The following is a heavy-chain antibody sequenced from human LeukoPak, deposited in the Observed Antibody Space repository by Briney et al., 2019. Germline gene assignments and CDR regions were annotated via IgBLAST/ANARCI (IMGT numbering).Heavy chain of an antibody. CDR1: GFTFSSYS. J-gene: IGHJ4*02. CDR3: ARDLGPHIAVARHFDY. V-gene: IGHV3-21*01. D-gene: IGHD6-19*01. CDR2: ISSSSSYI. Sequence: GGSLRPSCAASGFTFSSYSMNWVRQAPGKGLEWVSSISSSSSYIYYADSVKGRFTISRDNAKNSLYLQMNSLRAEDTAVYYCARDLGPHIAVARHFDYWGQGTLVTVSS.